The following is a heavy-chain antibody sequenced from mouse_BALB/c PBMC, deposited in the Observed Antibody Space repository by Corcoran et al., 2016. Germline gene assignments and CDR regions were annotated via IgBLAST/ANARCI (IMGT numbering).Heavy chain of an antibody. Sequence: EVQLQQSGPELVKPGASMKISCKASGYSFTGYTMNWVKQSHGKNLEWIGLINPYTGGTSYNQKFKGKATLTVDKSSSTAYMELLSLTSEDSAVYDWASCYGSSPLFVYWGQGTLVTVSA. D-gene: IGHD1-1*01. CDR1: GYSFTGYT. V-gene: IGHV1-18*01. J-gene: IGHJ3*01. CDR3: ASCYGSSPLFVY. CDR2: INPYTGGT.